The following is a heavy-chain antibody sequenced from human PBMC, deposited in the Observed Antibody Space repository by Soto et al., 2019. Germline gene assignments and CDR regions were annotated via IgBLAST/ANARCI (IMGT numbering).Heavy chain of an antibody. Sequence: SVEVSCKXSGGTFSSYAISWVRQAPGQGLEWMGGIIPIFGTANYAQKFQGRVTITADESTSTAYMELSSLRSEDTAVYYCARDSGYDSYYYGMDVWGQGTTVTVSS. J-gene: IGHJ6*02. CDR1: GGTFSSYA. V-gene: IGHV1-69*13. CDR2: IIPIFGTA. D-gene: IGHD5-12*01. CDR3: ARDSGYDSYYYGMDV.